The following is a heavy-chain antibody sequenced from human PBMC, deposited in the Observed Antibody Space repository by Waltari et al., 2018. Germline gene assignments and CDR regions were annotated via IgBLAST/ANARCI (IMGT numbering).Heavy chain of an antibody. CDR1: GFTFSSYA. CDR2: ISSNGGST. CDR3: ARDVYDFWSGYYFAFDI. Sequence: EVQLVESGGGLVQPGGSLRLSCAASGFTFSSYAMHWVRQAPGKGLEYVSAISSNGGSTYYANSVKGRFTISRDKSKNTLYLQMGSLRAEDMAVYYCARDVYDFWSGYYFAFDIWGQGTMVTVSS. D-gene: IGHD3-3*01. V-gene: IGHV3-64*01. J-gene: IGHJ3*02.